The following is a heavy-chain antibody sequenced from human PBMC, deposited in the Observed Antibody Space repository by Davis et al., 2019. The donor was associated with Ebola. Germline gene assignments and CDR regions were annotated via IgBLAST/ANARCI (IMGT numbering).Heavy chain of an antibody. CDR3: TASSGGYSPLDF. V-gene: IGHV3-23*01. J-gene: IGHJ4*02. Sequence: PGGSLRLSCEAPGFIFPSFAMNWVRQAPGKGLEWVSVITASGGSTYYADSVKGRFTISRDNAKNTVYLQMNRLRAEDTAVYYCTASSGGYSPLDFWGQGTLVTVSS. CDR1: GFIFPSFA. D-gene: IGHD2-21*02. CDR2: ITASGGST.